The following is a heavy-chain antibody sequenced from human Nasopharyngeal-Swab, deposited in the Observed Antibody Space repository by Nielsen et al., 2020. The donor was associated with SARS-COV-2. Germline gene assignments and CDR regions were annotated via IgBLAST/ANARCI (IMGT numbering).Heavy chain of an antibody. D-gene: IGHD4-11*01. J-gene: IGHJ4*02. Sequence: GESLKISCAASGFSLTNDWMHWVRQAPGKGLVWVSRIDYDGESREYVDSVKGRFTISRDNARNSLYLQMNSLRVDDTALYYCTKGRADYSNPSFDNWGQGTLVTVSS. V-gene: IGHV3-74*03. CDR3: TKGRADYSNPSFDN. CDR2: IDYDGESR. CDR1: GFSLTNDW.